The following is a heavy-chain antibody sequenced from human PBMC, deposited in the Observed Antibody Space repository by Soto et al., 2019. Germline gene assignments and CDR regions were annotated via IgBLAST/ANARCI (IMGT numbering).Heavy chain of an antibody. J-gene: IGHJ4*02. CDR3: SRGTYYPQSSGLHADY. CDR2: ISSDGHHQ. D-gene: IGHD3-22*01. CDR1: GFTLSPYS. V-gene: IGHV3-30*03. Sequence: GGSLRLSCEASGFTLSPYSMNWVRQAPGQGLEWVAMISSDGHHQFYVDNLRGRFTVSRDNSKNTLFLQMNSLRPEDTAVYYCSRGTYYPQSSGLHADYWGPGTVVTVSS.